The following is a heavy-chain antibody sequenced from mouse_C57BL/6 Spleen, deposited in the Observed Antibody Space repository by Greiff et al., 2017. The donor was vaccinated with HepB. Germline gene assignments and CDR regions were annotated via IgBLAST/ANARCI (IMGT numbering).Heavy chain of an antibody. CDR1: GYTFTSYW. CDR2: IDPSDSYT. CDR3: ARRDYDLFDY. J-gene: IGHJ2*01. D-gene: IGHD2-4*01. V-gene: IGHV1-69*01. Sequence: VKLVESGAELVMPGASVKLSCKASGYTFTSYWMHWVKQRPGQGLEWIGEIDPSDSYTNYNQKFKGKSTLTVDKSSSTAYMQLSSLTSEDSAVYYCARRDYDLFDYWGQGTTLTVSS.